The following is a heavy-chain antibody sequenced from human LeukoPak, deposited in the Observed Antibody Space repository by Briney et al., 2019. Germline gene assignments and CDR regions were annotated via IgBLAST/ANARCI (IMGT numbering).Heavy chain of an antibody. CDR1: GYTFTSYY. D-gene: IGHD2-2*01. CDR3: ARDRGYCSSTSCYALDYYYCGMDV. Sequence: ASVKVSCKASGYTFTSYYMHWVRQAPGQGLEWMGIINPSGGSTSYAQKFQGRVNMTSDTSTSTVYMELSSLRSEDTAVYYCARDRGYCSSTSCYALDYYYCGMDVWGQGTTVTVSS. CDR2: INPSGGST. J-gene: IGHJ6*02. V-gene: IGHV1-46*01.